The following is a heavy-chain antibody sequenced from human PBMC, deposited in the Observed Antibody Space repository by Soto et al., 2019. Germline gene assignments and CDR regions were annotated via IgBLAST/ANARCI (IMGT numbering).Heavy chain of an antibody. V-gene: IGHV6-1*01. CDR2: TYYRSKWYN. CDR3: ARDRDRLSDYYYYYGMDV. D-gene: IGHD3-10*01. CDR1: GDSVSSKSVA. J-gene: IGHJ6*02. Sequence: SQTLSLTCVISGDSVSSKSVAWNWIRQSPSRGLEWLGKTYYRSKWYNDYAVSVKSRITINPDTSKNQFSLQLNSVTPEDTAVYYCARDRDRLSDYYYYYGMDVWGQGTTVTVSS.